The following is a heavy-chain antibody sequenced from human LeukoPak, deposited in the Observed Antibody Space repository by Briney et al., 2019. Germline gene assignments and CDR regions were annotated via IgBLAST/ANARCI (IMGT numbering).Heavy chain of an antibody. J-gene: IGHJ4*02. CDR3: AKIYSYGRQNYFDY. D-gene: IGHD5-18*01. Sequence: GGSLRLSCAASGFTFDDYAMHWVRQAPGKGLEWVSGISWNSGSIGYADSVKGRLTVSRDNAKNSLYLQMNSLRAEDTALYYCAKIYSYGRQNYFDYWGQGTLVTVSS. V-gene: IGHV3-9*01. CDR1: GFTFDDYA. CDR2: ISWNSGSI.